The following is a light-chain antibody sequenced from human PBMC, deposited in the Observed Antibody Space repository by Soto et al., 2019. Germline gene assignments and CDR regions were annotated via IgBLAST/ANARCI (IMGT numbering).Light chain of an antibody. CDR1: QSVSSY. CDR3: QQHSNWPPSIT. V-gene: IGKV3-11*01. CDR2: DAS. J-gene: IGKJ5*01. Sequence: EIVLTQSPATLSLSPGERATFSCRASQSVSSYLAWFQQKPGQAPRLLIYDASHRATGIAARFSGSGSKTDFTLTISILEPEDFAVYYCQQHSNWPPSITFGQGTRLEIK.